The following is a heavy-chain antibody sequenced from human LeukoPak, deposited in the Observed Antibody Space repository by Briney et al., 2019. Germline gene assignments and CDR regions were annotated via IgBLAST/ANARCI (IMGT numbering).Heavy chain of an antibody. CDR1: GGSISSGDYY. CDR2: IYYSGST. Sequence: SETLSLTCTVSGGSISSGDYYWRWIRQPPGKGLEWIGYIYYSGSTYYNPSLKSRVTISVDTSKNQFSLKLSSVTAADTAVYYCARDKGGSQNWFDPWGRGTLVTVSS. CDR3: ARDKGGSQNWFDP. J-gene: IGHJ5*02. V-gene: IGHV4-30-4*01. D-gene: IGHD1-26*01.